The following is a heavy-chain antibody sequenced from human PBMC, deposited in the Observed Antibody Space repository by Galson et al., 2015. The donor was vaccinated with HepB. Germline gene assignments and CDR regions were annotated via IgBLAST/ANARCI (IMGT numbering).Heavy chain of an antibody. J-gene: IGHJ4*02. CDR3: AKSRGEAHFDS. V-gene: IGHV3-23*01. Sequence: SLRLSCAASGFTFSTFAMYWIRQAPEKGLEWVSVINGDGGRTYFGDSVKGRFTISRDNSKNTLYLQMNSLRVEDTAVYYCAKSRGEAHFDSWSQGSLVTVSS. D-gene: IGHD3-16*01. CDR2: INGDGGRT. CDR1: GFTFSTFA.